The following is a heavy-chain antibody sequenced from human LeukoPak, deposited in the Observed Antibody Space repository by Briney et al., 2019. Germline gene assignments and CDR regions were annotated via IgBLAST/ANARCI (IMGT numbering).Heavy chain of an antibody. CDR1: GFTFSSYW. J-gene: IGHJ4*02. D-gene: IGHD3-22*01. Sequence: GGSLRLSRAVPGFTFSSYWMHWVRQAPGKGLVWVSRINRDGSTTTYADSVKGRFTVSRDNAKNTLNLQMNSLRAEDTAVYYCARGGVYYDSSGYFWRPAEIDYWGQGTLVTVSS. CDR3: ARGGVYYDSSGYFWRPAEIDY. V-gene: IGHV3-74*03. CDR2: INRDGSTT.